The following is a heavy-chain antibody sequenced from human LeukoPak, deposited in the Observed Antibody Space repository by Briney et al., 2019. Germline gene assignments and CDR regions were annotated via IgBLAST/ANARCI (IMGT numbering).Heavy chain of an antibody. Sequence: GASVKVSCKASGYTFTGYYMHWVRQAPGQGLEWMGWISAYNGNTNYAQKLQGRVTMTTDTSTSTAYMELRSLRSDDTAVYYCAAITMVRGVTNYYYMDVWGKGTTVTVSS. CDR1: GYTFTGYY. CDR2: ISAYNGNT. J-gene: IGHJ6*03. V-gene: IGHV1-18*04. CDR3: AAITMVRGVTNYYYMDV. D-gene: IGHD3-10*01.